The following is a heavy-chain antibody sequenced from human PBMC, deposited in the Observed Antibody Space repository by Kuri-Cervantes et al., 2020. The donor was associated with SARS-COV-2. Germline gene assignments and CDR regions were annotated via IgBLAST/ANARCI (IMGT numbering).Heavy chain of an antibody. CDR1: GYTFTSYA. D-gene: IGHD3-3*01. CDR2: INAGNGNT. Sequence: ASVKVSCKASGYTFTSYAMHWVRQAPGQRLGWMGWINAGNGNTKYSQKFQGRVTITRDTSASTAYMELSSLRSEDTAVYYCARGTIFGVVMVPPHFDYWGQGTLVTVSS. CDR3: ARGTIFGVVMVPPHFDY. J-gene: IGHJ4*02. V-gene: IGHV1-3*01.